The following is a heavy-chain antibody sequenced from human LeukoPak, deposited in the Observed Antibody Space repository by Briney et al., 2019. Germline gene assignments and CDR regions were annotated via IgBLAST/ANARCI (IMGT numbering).Heavy chain of an antibody. CDR2: INPNSGGT. V-gene: IGHV1-2*02. J-gene: IGHJ4*02. CDR3: ARFFEAAAGFSYYFDY. D-gene: IGHD6-13*01. Sequence: ASVKVSCKASGYTFTGYYMHWVRQAPGQGLGWMGWINPNSGGTNYAQKFQGRVTMTRDTSISTAYMELSRLRSDDTAVYYCARFFEAAAGFSYYFDYWGQGTLVTVSS. CDR1: GYTFTGYY.